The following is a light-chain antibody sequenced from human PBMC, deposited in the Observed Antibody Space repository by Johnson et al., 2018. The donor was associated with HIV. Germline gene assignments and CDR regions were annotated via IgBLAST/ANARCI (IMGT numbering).Light chain of an antibody. CDR2: EDD. V-gene: IGLV1-51*02. J-gene: IGLJ1*01. Sequence: QAVLTQPPSVSAAPGQKVTISCSGSSSNIGKNHVSWYQQFPGTAPKLLVYEDDKRPSGIPGRFSGSKSGPSATLGITGLQTGDEADYYCGTWDSSLSAYVFGTGTKVTVL. CDR3: GTWDSSLSAYV. CDR1: SSNIGKNH.